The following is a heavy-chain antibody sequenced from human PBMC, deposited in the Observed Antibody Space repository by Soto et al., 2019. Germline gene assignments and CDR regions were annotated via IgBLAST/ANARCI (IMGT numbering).Heavy chain of an antibody. D-gene: IGHD3-9*01. CDR2: ISYDGSNK. CDR1: GFPFSSYA. J-gene: IGHJ4*02. V-gene: IGHV3-30-3*01. Sequence: SLRLSCAASGFPFSSYAMHWVRQAPGKGLEWVAVISYDGSNKYYADSVKGRFTISRDNSKNTLYLQMNSLRAEDTAVYYCARDRDFDWLLTLDYWGQGTLVTVSS. CDR3: ARDRDFDWLLTLDY.